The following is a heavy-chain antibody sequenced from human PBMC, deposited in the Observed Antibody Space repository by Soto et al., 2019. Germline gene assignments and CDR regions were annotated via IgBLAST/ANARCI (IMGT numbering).Heavy chain of an antibody. Sequence: GGSLRLSCAASGFTFSSYAMSWVRQAPGKGLEWVSAISGSGGSTYYADSVKGRFTISRDNSKNTLYLQMNSLRAEDTAVYYCAKDLRTWGHGGVYYYGMDVWGQGTTVTVSS. J-gene: IGHJ6*02. D-gene: IGHD3-16*01. CDR2: ISGSGGST. V-gene: IGHV3-23*01. CDR3: AKDLRTWGHGGVYYYGMDV. CDR1: GFTFSSYA.